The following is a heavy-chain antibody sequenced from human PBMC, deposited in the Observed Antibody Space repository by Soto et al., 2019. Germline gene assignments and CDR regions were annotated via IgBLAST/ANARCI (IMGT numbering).Heavy chain of an antibody. J-gene: IGHJ4*02. CDR3: AKHPMSINWGSIDY. CDR2: ISGSGGST. CDR1: ECTFSSYA. D-gene: IGHD7-27*01. V-gene: IGHV3-23*01. Sequence: PGVSLRLSCAAAECTFSSYAMSWVRQAPGKGLEWVSAISGSGGSTYYADSVKGRFTISRDNSKNTLYLQMNSLRAEDTAVYYCAKHPMSINWGSIDYWGQGTLVTVSS.